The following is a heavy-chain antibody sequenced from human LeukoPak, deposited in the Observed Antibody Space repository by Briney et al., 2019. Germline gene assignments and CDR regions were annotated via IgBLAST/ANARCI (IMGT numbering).Heavy chain of an antibody. CDR3: ARDLSGWVGFDI. CDR1: GVSISSSS. Sequence: SETLSLTCIVPGVSISSSSWSWIRQTAGKGLEWIGRIYTSGSTIYNPSLKSRVTMAVDMSKKQFSLKLTSVTAADTAMYYCARDLSGWVGFDIWGQGTVVTVSS. J-gene: IGHJ3*02. CDR2: IYTSGST. V-gene: IGHV4-4*07. D-gene: IGHD3-3*01.